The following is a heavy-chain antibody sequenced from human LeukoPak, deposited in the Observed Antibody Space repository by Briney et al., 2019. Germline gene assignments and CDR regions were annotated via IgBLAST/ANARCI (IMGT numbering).Heavy chain of an antibody. CDR2: IKQDGSEK. D-gene: IGHD5-18*01. CDR1: GFTFSHYW. CDR3: ARDSPERGYSYGPLDNYFDY. V-gene: IGHV3-7*01. Sequence: GGSLRLSCAASGFTFSHYWMTWVRQAPGKGLEWVANIKQDGSEKYYVDSVKGRFTISRDNAKNSLYLQMSSLRAEDTAVYYCARDSPERGYSYGPLDNYFDYWGQGSLVTVSS. J-gene: IGHJ4*02.